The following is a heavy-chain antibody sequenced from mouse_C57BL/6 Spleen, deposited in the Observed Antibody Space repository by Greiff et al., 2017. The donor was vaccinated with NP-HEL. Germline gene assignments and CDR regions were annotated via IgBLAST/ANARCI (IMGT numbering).Heavy chain of an antibody. CDR2: IDPANGNT. CDR1: GFNIKNTY. CDR3: ATYFYGSSPVAD. Sequence: EVQLQQSVAELVRPGASVKLSCTASGFNIKNTYMHWVKQRPEQGLEWIGRIDPANGNTKYAPKFQGKATITSDTSSNTAYLQLISLTAEDTAIYYCATYFYGSSPVADWGQGTLVTVSA. D-gene: IGHD1-1*01. J-gene: IGHJ3*01. V-gene: IGHV14-3*01.